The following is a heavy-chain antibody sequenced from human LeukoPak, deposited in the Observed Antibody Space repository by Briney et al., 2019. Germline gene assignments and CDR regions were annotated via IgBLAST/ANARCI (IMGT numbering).Heavy chain of an antibody. D-gene: IGHD2-2*01. V-gene: IGHV3-33*03. J-gene: IGHJ5*02. CDR3: AKDGDCSSTSCYPGFSWFDP. CDR2: IWHDGTNE. Sequence: PGRSLRLSCAASGFTFSNYAMHWVRQAPGKGLEWVAVIWHDGTNEYYGNSVKGRFTVSRDNSKNTLYLEMIGLRAEATAIYYCAKDGDCSSTSCYPGFSWFDPWGQGTLVTVSS. CDR1: GFTFSNYA.